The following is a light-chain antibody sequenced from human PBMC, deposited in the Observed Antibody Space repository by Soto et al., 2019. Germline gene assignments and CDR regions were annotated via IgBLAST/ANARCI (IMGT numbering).Light chain of an antibody. CDR1: SGHSSYA. CDR2: LNSGGSH. V-gene: IGLV4-69*01. J-gene: IGLJ2*01. Sequence: QPVLTQSPSASASLGASVKLTCTLSSGHSSYAIAWHQQQPEKGPRYLMRLNSGGSHNNGEGIPDRFSGSSSGAERYLTISCLQSDDEADYYCQTVGTDFSVVFGGGTKLTVL. CDR3: QTVGTDFSVV.